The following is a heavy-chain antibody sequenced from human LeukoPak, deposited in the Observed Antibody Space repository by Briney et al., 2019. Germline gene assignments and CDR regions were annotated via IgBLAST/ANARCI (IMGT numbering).Heavy chain of an antibody. CDR1: GDSVSSNSAG. CDR2: TYYRSKWYN. V-gene: IGHV6-1*01. D-gene: IGHD3-10*01. Sequence: SQTLSLPCAISGDSVSSNSAGWNWIRQSPSSGLEWLGRTYYRSKWYNEYAVSVKGRITINPDTSKNQFSLQLNSVTPEDTAVYYCARSDYVSGKGLDPWGQGTLVTVSS. J-gene: IGHJ5*02. CDR3: ARSDYVSGKGLDP.